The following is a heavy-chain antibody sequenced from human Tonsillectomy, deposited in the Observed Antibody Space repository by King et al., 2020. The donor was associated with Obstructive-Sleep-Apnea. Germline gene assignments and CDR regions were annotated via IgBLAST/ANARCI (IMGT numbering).Heavy chain of an antibody. CDR2: MSSNGVST. V-gene: IGHV3-64*01. J-gene: IGHJ6*02. CDR3: ARDTNYGDYDPSIYYGMDV. Sequence: VQLVESGGGLVQPGGSLRLSCAASGFTFSSYVMHWCRQAPGKGLEYVSVMSSNGVSTYYANSVKGRFTTSRDNSQNTLYLQMGSRRAEARVVYYCARDTNYGDYDPSIYYGMDVWGQGTTVTVSS. D-gene: IGHD4-17*01. CDR1: GFTFSSYV.